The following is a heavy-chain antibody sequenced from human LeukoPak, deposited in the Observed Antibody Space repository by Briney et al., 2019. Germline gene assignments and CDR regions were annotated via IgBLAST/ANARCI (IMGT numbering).Heavy chain of an antibody. CDR1: GGSISSSSYY. Sequence: SETLSLTCTVSGGSISSSSYYLDWLRQPPGKGPEWIASIYYSGSTYYNSSLKSRVTISVDTSKNQFSLKLSSVTAADTAVYYCARRRLQDYFDYWGQGTLVTVSS. J-gene: IGHJ4*02. D-gene: IGHD6-25*01. CDR2: IYYSGST. CDR3: ARRRLQDYFDY. V-gene: IGHV4-39*01.